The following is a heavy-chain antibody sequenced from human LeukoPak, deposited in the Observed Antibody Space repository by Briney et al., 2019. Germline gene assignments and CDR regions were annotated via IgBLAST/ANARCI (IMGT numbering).Heavy chain of an antibody. CDR3: AKDMGRYCSSTSCYFGY. CDR2: ISYDGRYK. D-gene: IGHD2-2*01. Sequence: GRSLRLSCAASGFSFGSFAMHWVRQAPGKGLEWLAVISYDGRYKYEADYVKGRFSISRDNSKNTLYLQMNSLRAEDTAVYYCAKDMGRYCSSTSCYFGYWGQGTLVTVSS. J-gene: IGHJ4*02. CDR1: GFSFGSFA. V-gene: IGHV3-30*04.